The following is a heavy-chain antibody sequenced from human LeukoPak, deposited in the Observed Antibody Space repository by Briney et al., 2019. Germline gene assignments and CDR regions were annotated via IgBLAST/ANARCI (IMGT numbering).Heavy chain of an antibody. D-gene: IGHD3-22*01. Sequence: SGTLSLTCGVSGGSISTTNWWTWVRQPPGEGLEWIGEVHLSGRTHYNPSLESRVTMSVDTSKSQFSLKLSSVTAADTAVYYCARLPYYYDSSGYPNWYFDLWGRGTLVTVSS. CDR1: GGSISTTNW. V-gene: IGHV4-4*02. CDR2: VHLSGRT. J-gene: IGHJ2*01. CDR3: ARLPYYYDSSGYPNWYFDL.